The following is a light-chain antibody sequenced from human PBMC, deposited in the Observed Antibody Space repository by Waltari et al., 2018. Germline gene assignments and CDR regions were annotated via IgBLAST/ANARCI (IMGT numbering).Light chain of an antibody. Sequence: DIVMTQSPDSLAVSLGERATINCKSGQSVLYSSNNNNYLAWYQQKPGQPPKLLIYWASTRESGVPDRFSGSGSGTDFTLTISSLQAEDVAVYYCQQYYSAPFTFGPGTKVEI. CDR1: QSVLYSSNNNNY. V-gene: IGKV4-1*01. CDR2: WAS. J-gene: IGKJ3*01. CDR3: QQYYSAPFT.